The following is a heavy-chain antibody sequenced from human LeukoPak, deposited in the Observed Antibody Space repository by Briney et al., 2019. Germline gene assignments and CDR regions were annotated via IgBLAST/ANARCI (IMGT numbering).Heavy chain of an antibody. CDR2: IYPSDSDI. CDR3: VRRGASSWYGDDAFDM. CDR1: GHSFTNYW. Sequence: GESLKISCKGSGHSFTNYWIGWVRQMPGKGLECMGIIYPSDSDIKYTPSFQDQVTISVDKSISTAYLQWSSLKASDTAMYYCVRRGASSWYGDDAFDMWGQGTMVTVSS. D-gene: IGHD6-13*01. V-gene: IGHV5-51*01. J-gene: IGHJ3*02.